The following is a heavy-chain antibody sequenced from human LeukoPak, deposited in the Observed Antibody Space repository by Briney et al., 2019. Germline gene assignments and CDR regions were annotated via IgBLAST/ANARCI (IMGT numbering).Heavy chain of an antibody. V-gene: IGHV4-59*01. J-gene: IGHJ4*02. D-gene: IGHD1-26*01. CDR3: ARGGGSLDY. CDR2: IYYSGRT. CDR1: GGSISSYY. Sequence: SETLSLTCTVSGGSISSYYWSWIRQPPGKGLEWIGYIYYSGRTKYNPSLKRRVTISVDTSKNQFSLKLSSVTAADTAVYYCARGGGSLDYWGQGTLVTVSS.